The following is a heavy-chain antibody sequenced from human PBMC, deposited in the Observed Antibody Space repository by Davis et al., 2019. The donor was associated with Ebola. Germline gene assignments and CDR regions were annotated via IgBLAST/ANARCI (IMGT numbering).Heavy chain of an antibody. D-gene: IGHD6-19*01. J-gene: IGHJ3*01. V-gene: IGHV3-30*02. CDR3: AKDTSNVWFDV. CDR2: IRYDGSYK. Sequence: GGSLRLSCAASGFSFRSYGMHWVRQAPGKGLEWVSFIRYDGSYKYYADSVKGRFTISRDNSKNTLYLQMNSLRVEDTAIYYCAKDTSNVWFDVWGQGTMVTVSS. CDR1: GFSFRSYG.